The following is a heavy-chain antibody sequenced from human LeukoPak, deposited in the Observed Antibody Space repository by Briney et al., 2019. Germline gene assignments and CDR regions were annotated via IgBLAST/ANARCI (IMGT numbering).Heavy chain of an antibody. D-gene: IGHD4-23*01. Sequence: PGGSLRLSCAASGFTFSSYSMNWVRQAPGKGLEWVSYISSSSTIYYADSVKGRFTISRDNAKNSLYLQMNSLRAEDTAVYYCARDSGGEAFDIWGQGTMVTVSS. CDR3: ARDSGGEAFDI. CDR1: GFTFSSYS. CDR2: ISSSSTI. J-gene: IGHJ3*02. V-gene: IGHV3-48*01.